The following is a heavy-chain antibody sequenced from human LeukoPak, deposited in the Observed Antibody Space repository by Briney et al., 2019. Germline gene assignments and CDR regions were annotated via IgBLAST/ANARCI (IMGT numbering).Heavy chain of an antibody. CDR1: GGSISSYY. J-gene: IGHJ4*02. D-gene: IGHD5-18*01. V-gene: IGHV4-4*07. CDR2: IYTSGST. Sequence: SETLSLTCTVSGGSISSYYWSWIRQPAGKGPEWIGRIYTSGSTNYNPSLKSRVTMSVDTSKNQFSLKLSSVTAADTAVYYCARDPGEDTAMAAVYWGQGTLVTVSS. CDR3: ARDPGEDTAMAAVY.